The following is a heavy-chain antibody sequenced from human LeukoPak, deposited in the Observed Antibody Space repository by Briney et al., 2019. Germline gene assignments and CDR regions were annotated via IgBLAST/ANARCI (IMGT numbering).Heavy chain of an antibody. Sequence: VRXAXXKGLXWVXVVWYDGSNKYYADSVKGRFTISRDNSKNTLYLQMNSLRAEDTAVYYCARELKHYYGSGSYPLGYWGQGTLVTVSS. CDR3: ARELKHYYGSGSYPLGY. CDR2: VWYDGSNK. V-gene: IGHV3-33*01. D-gene: IGHD3-10*01. J-gene: IGHJ4*02.